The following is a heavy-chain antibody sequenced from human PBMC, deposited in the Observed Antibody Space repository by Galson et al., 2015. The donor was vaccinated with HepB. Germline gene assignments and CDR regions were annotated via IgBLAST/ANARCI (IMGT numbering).Heavy chain of an antibody. V-gene: IGHV3-23*01. Sequence: SLRLSCAASGFTFSSYAMSWVRQAPGKGLEWVSAISGSGGSTYYADSVKGRFTISRDNSKNTLYLQMNSLRAEDTAVYYCANGEIVVVIPPFDYWGQGTLVTVSS. CDR1: GFTFSSYA. J-gene: IGHJ4*02. CDR3: ANGEIVVVIPPFDY. D-gene: IGHD3-22*01. CDR2: ISGSGGST.